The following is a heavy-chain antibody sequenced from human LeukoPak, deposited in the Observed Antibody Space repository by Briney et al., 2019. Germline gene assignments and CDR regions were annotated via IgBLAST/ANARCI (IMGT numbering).Heavy chain of an antibody. CDR3: AREIGGILVFDY. D-gene: IGHD5-18*01. CDR2: INPNSGDS. Sequence: ASVKVSCRASGYKFTGYYMHWVRQAPGQGLEWMGWINPNSGDSHHAQKFQGRVTMTRDTSISTAYMELSRLRSDDTAVYYCAREIGGILVFDYWGQGTLITVSS. V-gene: IGHV1-2*02. CDR1: GYKFTGYY. J-gene: IGHJ4*02.